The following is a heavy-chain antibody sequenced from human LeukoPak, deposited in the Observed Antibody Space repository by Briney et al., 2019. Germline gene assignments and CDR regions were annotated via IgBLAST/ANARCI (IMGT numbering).Heavy chain of an antibody. V-gene: IGHV1-69*13. CDR2: ITPIFGTA. D-gene: IGHD5-24*01. Sequence: ASVKVSCKASGGTFSSYAISWVRQAPGRGLEWMGGITPIFGTANYAQKFQGRVTITADESTSTAYMELSSLRSEDTAVYYCARVVLGRRWLQTSYYYGMDVWGQGTTVTVSS. CDR1: GGTFSSYA. J-gene: IGHJ6*02. CDR3: ARVVLGRRWLQTSYYYGMDV.